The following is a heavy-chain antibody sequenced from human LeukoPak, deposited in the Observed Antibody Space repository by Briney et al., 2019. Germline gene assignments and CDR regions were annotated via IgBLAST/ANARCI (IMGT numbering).Heavy chain of an antibody. V-gene: IGHV3-53*01. Sequence: GRSLRLSCAASGFTVSSNYMSWVRQAPGKGLEWVSLIYSGGATYYADSVKGRFTISRDNSKNTLSLQVNSLRAEDTAVYYCARGLRYFDSWGQGTLVTVSS. CDR3: ARGLRYFDS. CDR2: IYSGGAT. J-gene: IGHJ4*02. D-gene: IGHD3-9*01. CDR1: GFTVSSNY.